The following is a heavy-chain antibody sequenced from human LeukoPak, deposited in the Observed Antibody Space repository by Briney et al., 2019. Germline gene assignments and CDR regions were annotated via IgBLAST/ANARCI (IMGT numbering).Heavy chain of an antibody. J-gene: IGHJ6*03. CDR1: GDTFTNYG. D-gene: IGHD3-10*01. V-gene: IGHV1-18*01. CDR2: IGAYNGNT. CDR3: ARVVSLNYYGSGSPYYYYYMDV. Sequence: ASVKVSCKASGDTFTNYGISWVRQAPGQGLEWMGWIGAYNGNTNYAQKLQGRVTMTTDTSTNTAYMELRSLRSDDTAVYYCARVVSLNYYGSGSPYYYYYMDVWGKGTTVTVSS.